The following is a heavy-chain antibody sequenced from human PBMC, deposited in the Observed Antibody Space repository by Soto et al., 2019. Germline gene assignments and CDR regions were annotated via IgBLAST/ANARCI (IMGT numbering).Heavy chain of an antibody. J-gene: IGHJ3*02. D-gene: IGHD3-3*01. Sequence: QVQLVQSGAEVKKPGSSLKVSCKASGGNFRNYAISWVRQALGEGLEWMGGFIPIVGAANYAPKFQGRVRITADDSTSTAYMELNSLKFDDTAMYYCASRSASHSNGFDIWGPGTMVTVSS. V-gene: IGHV1-69*01. CDR1: GGNFRNYA. CDR2: FIPIVGAA. CDR3: ASRSASHSNGFDI.